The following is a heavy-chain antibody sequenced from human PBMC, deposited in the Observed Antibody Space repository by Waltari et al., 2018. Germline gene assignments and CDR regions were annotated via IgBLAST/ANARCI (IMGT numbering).Heavy chain of an antibody. J-gene: IGHJ6*02. CDR2: CDPEDGET. CDR1: GYTLTDLS. Sequence: QVQLVQSGAEVKKPGASVKVSCKVSGYTLTDLSIHWVRQAPGKGLEWMGGCDPEDGETIYAQKFQGRVTMTEDTSTDTAYMELSSLRSEDTAVYYCATIEGATRYYYYGMDVWGQGTTVTVSS. D-gene: IGHD1-26*01. V-gene: IGHV1-24*01. CDR3: ATIEGATRYYYYGMDV.